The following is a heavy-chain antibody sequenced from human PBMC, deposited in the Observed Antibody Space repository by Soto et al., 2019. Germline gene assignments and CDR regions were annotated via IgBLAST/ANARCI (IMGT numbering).Heavy chain of an antibody. CDR2: ISAYNGNT. J-gene: IGHJ4*02. Sequence: APVKVSCKASGYTFTSYGISWVRQAPGQGLEWMGWISAYNGNTNYAQKLQGRVTMTTDTSTSTAYMELRSLRSDDTAVYYCARDFYGDYESDYWGQGTLVTVSS. CDR1: GYTFTSYG. CDR3: ARDFYGDYESDY. V-gene: IGHV1-18*01. D-gene: IGHD4-17*01.